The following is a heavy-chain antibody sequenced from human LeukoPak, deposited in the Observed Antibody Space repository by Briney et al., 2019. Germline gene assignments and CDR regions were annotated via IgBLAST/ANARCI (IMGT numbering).Heavy chain of an antibody. CDR1: GYTFTSYD. V-gene: IGHV1-8*01. D-gene: IGHD3-16*01. J-gene: IGHJ4*02. CDR2: MNPNSGNS. Sequence: GASAKVSGKASGYTFTSYDINWVRQATGQGLEWMGWMNPNSGNSGYAQKFQGRVTMTRNTSISTAYMELSSLRSEDTAVYYCASSGIWGREDYWGQGTLVTVSS. CDR3: ASSGIWGREDY.